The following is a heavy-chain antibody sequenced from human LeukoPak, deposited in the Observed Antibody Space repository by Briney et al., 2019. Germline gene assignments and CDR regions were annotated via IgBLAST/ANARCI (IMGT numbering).Heavy chain of an antibody. V-gene: IGHV3-7*03. J-gene: IGHJ6*02. D-gene: IGHD3-16*01. CDR3: ARGGGLNV. CDR1: GFTFSNFW. Sequence: GGSLRLSCTASGFTFSNFWMNWARQAPGKGLEWVASINHNGNVNYYVDSVKGRFTISRDNAKNSLYLQMSNLRAEDTAVYFCARGGGLNVWGQGATVTVSS. CDR2: INHNGNVN.